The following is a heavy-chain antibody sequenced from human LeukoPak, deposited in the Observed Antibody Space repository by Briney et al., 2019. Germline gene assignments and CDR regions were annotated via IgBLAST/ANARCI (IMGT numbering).Heavy chain of an antibody. CDR3: AGTRGMRYYFEY. D-gene: IGHD1/OR15-1a*01. J-gene: IGHJ4*02. Sequence: NPSETLSLTCTVFGGSINNYYWNRIRQPPGKGLEWIGYIYDSGTNYNPSLKSRVSISLDRSKNQFSLQLNSVSAADSAVYYCAGTRGMRYYFEYWGQGTLFTVSS. CDR1: GGSINNYY. CDR2: IYDSGT. V-gene: IGHV4-59*01.